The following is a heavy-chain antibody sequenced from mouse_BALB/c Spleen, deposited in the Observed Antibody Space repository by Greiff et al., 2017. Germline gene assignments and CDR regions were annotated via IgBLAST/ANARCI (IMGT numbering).Heavy chain of an antibody. V-gene: IGHV2-6-7*01. CDR1: GFSLTGYG. Sequence: QVQLKESGPGLVAPSQSLSITCTVSGFSLTGYGVNWVRQPPGKGLEWLGMIWGDGSTDYNSALKSRLSISKDNSKSQVFLKMNSLQTDDTARYYCARDRDYYGSSYRFYAMDYWGQGTSVTVSS. J-gene: IGHJ4*01. D-gene: IGHD1-1*01. CDR2: IWGDGST. CDR3: ARDRDYYGSSYRFYAMDY.